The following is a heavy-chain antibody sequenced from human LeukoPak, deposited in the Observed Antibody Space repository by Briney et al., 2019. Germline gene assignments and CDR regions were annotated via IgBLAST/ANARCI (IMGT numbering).Heavy chain of an antibody. CDR1: GFTFSSYW. Sequence: QPGGSLRLSCVASGFTFSSYWMHWVRQVPGKGLVWVSHITSDGSSTNDADSVKGRFTLSRDNTKNTLYLQMNSLRAEDTAVYYCAKAVSQQLVGDYFDYWGQGTLVTVSS. V-gene: IGHV3-74*01. D-gene: IGHD6-13*01. CDR2: ITSDGSST. J-gene: IGHJ4*02. CDR3: AKAVSQQLVGDYFDY.